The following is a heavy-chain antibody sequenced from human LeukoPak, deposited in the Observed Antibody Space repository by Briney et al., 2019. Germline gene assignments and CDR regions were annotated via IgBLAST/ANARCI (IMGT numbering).Heavy chain of an antibody. D-gene: IGHD3-10*01. V-gene: IGHV1-2*02. CDR3: ARAPYYYGSGSSSTLDY. J-gene: IGHJ4*02. CDR2: INPNSGGT. CDR1: GYTFTGYY. Sequence: ASVKVSCKASGYTFTGYYMHWVRQAPGQGLEWMGWINPNSGGTNYAQKFQGRVTMTRDTSISTAYMELSRLRSDDTAVYYCARAPYYYGSGSSSTLDYWGQGTLVTVSS.